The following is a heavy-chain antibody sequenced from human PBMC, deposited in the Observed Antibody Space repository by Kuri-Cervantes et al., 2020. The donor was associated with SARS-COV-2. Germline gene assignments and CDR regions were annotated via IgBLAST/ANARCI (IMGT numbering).Heavy chain of an antibody. CDR1: GFIFSSHS. CDR3: AREIWYSSSLHYFDY. CDR2: ISSSSSYI. J-gene: IGHJ4*02. Sequence: GESLKISCAASGFIFSSHSMNWVRQAPGKGLEWVSSISSSSSYIYYADSVKGRFTISRDNAKNSLYLQMNSLRAEDTAVYYCAREIWYSSSLHYFDYWGQGTLVTVSS. V-gene: IGHV3-21*01. D-gene: IGHD6-13*01.